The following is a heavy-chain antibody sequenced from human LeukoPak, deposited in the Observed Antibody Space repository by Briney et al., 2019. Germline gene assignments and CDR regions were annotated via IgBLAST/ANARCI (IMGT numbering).Heavy chain of an antibody. D-gene: IGHD6-19*01. Sequence: PSETLSLTCTVSGGSITNYYWAWIRQPPGKGLEWIGNIYYTGGTKYNPSLRSRVTISVDPSKNQFSLKLTSVTAADTAVYYCCGSGWFAGPFGYWGQGALVTVSS. J-gene: IGHJ4*02. CDR1: GGSITNYY. V-gene: IGHV4-59*12. CDR3: CGSGWFAGPFGY. CDR2: IYYTGGT.